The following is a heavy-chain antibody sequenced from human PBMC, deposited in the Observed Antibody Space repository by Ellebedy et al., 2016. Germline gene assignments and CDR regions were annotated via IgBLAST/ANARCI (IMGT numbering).Heavy chain of an antibody. V-gene: IGHV3-23*01. CDR2: ISDNGGST. CDR1: GFTFYNFA. Sequence: GGSLRLSCAASGFTFYNFAMSWVRQAPGKGLEWVSSISDNGGSTYYADSVQGRFTISRDNSKNTLYLQMNSLRAEDTAVYYCVKNVRSAAGTGYFDYWGQGTLVTVSS. J-gene: IGHJ4*02. D-gene: IGHD6-13*01. CDR3: VKNVRSAAGTGYFDY.